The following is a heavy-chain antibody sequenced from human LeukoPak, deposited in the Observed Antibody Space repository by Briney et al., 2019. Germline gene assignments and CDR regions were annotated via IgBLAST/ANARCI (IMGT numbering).Heavy chain of an antibody. CDR2: ISAYNGNT. CDR3: ARGYDFWSGYGSNWFDP. D-gene: IGHD3-3*01. Sequence: ASVKVSCKASGYTFTSYGISWVRQAPGQGLEWMGWISAYNGNTNYAQKLQGRVTMTTDTSTSTAYMELRSLRSDDTAVYYCARGYDFWSGYGSNWFDPWGQGTLVTVSS. J-gene: IGHJ5*02. CDR1: GYTFTSYG. V-gene: IGHV1-18*01.